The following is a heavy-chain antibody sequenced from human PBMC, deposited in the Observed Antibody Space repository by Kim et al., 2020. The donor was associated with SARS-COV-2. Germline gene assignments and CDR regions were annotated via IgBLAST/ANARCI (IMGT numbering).Heavy chain of an antibody. D-gene: IGHD3-22*01. CDR2: IYYSGST. CDR1: GGSISSGGYY. CDR3: ARTRITMIVVVTHFDY. Sequence: SETLSLTCTVSGGSISSGGYYWIWIRQHPGKGLEWIGYIYYSGSTYYNPSLKRRVTISVDTSKNQFSLKLSSVTAADTAVYYCARTRITMIVVVTHFDYWGQGTLVTVSS. J-gene: IGHJ4*02. V-gene: IGHV4-31*03.